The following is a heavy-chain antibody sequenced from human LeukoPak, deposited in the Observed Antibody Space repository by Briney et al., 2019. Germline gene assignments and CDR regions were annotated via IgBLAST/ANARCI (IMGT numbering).Heavy chain of an antibody. D-gene: IGHD1-26*01. CDR1: GGSISDYS. V-gene: IGHV4-59*12. CDR2: IYYSGSA. Sequence: SETLSLTCTVSGGSISDYSWSWIRQPPGKGLEWIGNIYYSGSANHNPSLKSRVTISRDTSKNQFSLKLSSVTAADTAVYYCARDGIVGATTWFDPWGQGTLVTVSS. CDR3: ARDGIVGATTWFDP. J-gene: IGHJ5*02.